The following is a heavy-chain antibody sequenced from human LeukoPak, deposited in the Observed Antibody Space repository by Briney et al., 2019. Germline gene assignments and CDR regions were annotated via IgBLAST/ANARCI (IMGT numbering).Heavy chain of an antibody. CDR3: ARHFDN. CDR2: ISYSGST. Sequence: SETLSLTCTVSGGSISSSGYDWGWIRQPPGKGLEWIGSISYSGSTDYNPSLKSRVTISIDTSKNHFSLKMNSVTAADTAVYYCARHFDNWGQGTLVTVSS. V-gene: IGHV4-39*01. CDR1: GGSISSSGYD. J-gene: IGHJ4*02.